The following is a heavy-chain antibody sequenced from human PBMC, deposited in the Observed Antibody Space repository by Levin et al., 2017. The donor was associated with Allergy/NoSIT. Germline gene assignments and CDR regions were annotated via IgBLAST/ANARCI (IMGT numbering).Heavy chain of an antibody. CDR3: ARGGAPWWGGLYFDY. D-gene: IGHD2-15*01. CDR1: GFTVSSNY. CDR2: IYSGGST. J-gene: IGHJ4*02. V-gene: IGHV3-66*02. Sequence: GGSLRLSCAASGFTVSSNYMSWVRQAPGKGLEWVSVIYSGGSTYYADSVKGRFTISRDNSKNTLYLQMNSLRAEDTAVYYCARGGAPWWGGLYFDYWGQGTLVTVSS.